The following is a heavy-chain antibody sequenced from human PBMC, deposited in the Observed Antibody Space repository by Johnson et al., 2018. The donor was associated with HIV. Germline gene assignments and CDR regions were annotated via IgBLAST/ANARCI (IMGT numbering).Heavy chain of an antibody. CDR3: ARTGRRVVVRGGAFDI. Sequence: VQLVESGGGLVQPGGSLRLSCVVSGFTVSSNYMSWVRQAPGKGLEWVSVLHSGGSTYYADSVKGRFTISRDNAKNSLYLQMNSLRAEDTAVYYCARTGRRVVVRGGAFDIWGQGTLVTVSS. CDR2: LHSGGST. J-gene: IGHJ3*02. D-gene: IGHD3-22*01. V-gene: IGHV3-66*01. CDR1: GFTVSSNY.